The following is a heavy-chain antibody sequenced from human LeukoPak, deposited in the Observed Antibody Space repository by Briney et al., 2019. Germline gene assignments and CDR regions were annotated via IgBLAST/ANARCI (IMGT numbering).Heavy chain of an antibody. V-gene: IGHV3-13*03. Sequence: GGSLRLSCAACGFTFSTYDMHWVRQDTGKSLEWVSPFGTTGDTCYPGSVKGQFTISRDNSRNTLFLQMNSLRAEDTALYYCAKESPYRAPTRTYYFDYWGLGTLVTVSS. CDR1: GFTFSTYD. D-gene: IGHD3-16*01. CDR2: FGTTGDT. CDR3: AKESPYRAPTRTYYFDY. J-gene: IGHJ4*02.